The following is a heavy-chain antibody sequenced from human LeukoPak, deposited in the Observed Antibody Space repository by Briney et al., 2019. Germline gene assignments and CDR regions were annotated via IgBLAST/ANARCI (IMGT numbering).Heavy chain of an antibody. CDR3: AKYGNSGWVIDN. V-gene: IGHV4-59*08. CDR1: GGSIGSDY. Sequence: PSETLSLACTVSGGSIGSDYWTWIRQPPGKGLEYIGYIYYTGGTNYNPSLKSRVTISVDTSKNQFSLKLSSVTAADTAVYFCAKYGNSGWVIDNWGQGTLVTVSS. CDR2: IYYTGGT. J-gene: IGHJ4*02. D-gene: IGHD6-19*01.